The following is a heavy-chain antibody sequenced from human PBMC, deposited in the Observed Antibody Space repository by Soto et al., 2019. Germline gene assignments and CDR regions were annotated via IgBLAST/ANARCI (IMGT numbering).Heavy chain of an antibody. J-gene: IGHJ4*02. CDR3: ARGEWELQEGFDY. V-gene: IGHV3-30-3*01. CDR1: GFTFSSYA. CDR2: ISYDGSNK. D-gene: IGHD1-26*01. Sequence: GGSLRLSCAASGFTFSSYAMHWVRQAPGKGLEWVAVISYDGSNKYYADSVKGRFTISRDNSKNTLYLQMNSLRAEDTAVYYCARGEWELQEGFDYWGQGTLVTVSS.